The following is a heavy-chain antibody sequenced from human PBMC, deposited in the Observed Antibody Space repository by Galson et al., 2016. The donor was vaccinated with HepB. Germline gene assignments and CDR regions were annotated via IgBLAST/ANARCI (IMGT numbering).Heavy chain of an antibody. CDR2: ISYDGTNK. V-gene: IGHV3-30*04. CDR3: ARTDYYDSSLDY. J-gene: IGHJ4*02. Sequence: SLRLSCAASGFTFSSYAMYWVRQAPGKGLEWVALISYDGTNKYYADSVKGRFTFSRDNSNNTLYLQMNSLRAEDTAVYYCARTDYYDSSLDYWGQGTLVTVSS. CDR1: GFTFSSYA. D-gene: IGHD3-22*01.